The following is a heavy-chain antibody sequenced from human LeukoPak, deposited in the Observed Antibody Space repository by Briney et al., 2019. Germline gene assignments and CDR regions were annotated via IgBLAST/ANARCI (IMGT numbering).Heavy chain of an antibody. D-gene: IGHD3-3*01. Sequence: SQTLSRTCTVSGGSISSYYWSWIRQPPGKGLEWIGYIYYSGSTIYNPSLKSRVTISVDTSKNQFSLKLSSVTAADTAVYYCARFFWSGSKGLDYWGQGTLVTVSS. CDR3: ARFFWSGSKGLDY. CDR1: GGSISSYY. CDR2: IYYSGST. J-gene: IGHJ4*02. V-gene: IGHV4-59*08.